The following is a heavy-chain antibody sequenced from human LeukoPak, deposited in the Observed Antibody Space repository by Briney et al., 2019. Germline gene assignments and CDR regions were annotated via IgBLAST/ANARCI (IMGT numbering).Heavy chain of an antibody. Sequence: GASVKVSCKASGYTFTSYDINWVRQATGQGLEWMGWMNPNSGNTGYAQKFQGRVTMTRNTSISTAYMELSSLRSEDTAVYYCARAGRYCSSTSCEYYFDYWGQGTLVTVSS. D-gene: IGHD2-2*01. J-gene: IGHJ4*02. V-gene: IGHV1-8*01. CDR3: ARAGRYCSSTSCEYYFDY. CDR1: GYTFTSYD. CDR2: MNPNSGNT.